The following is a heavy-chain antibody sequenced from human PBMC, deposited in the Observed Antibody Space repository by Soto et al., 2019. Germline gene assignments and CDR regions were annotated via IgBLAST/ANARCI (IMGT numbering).Heavy chain of an antibody. CDR1: GFTFSSYW. J-gene: IGHJ4*02. CDR3: AQGFYSGSYSY. CDR2: INSDGSST. D-gene: IGHD1-26*01. V-gene: IGHV3-74*01. Sequence: GGSLRLSCAASGFTFSSYWMHWVRQAPGKGLVWVSRINSDGSSTSYADSVKGRFTISRDNAKNTLYLQMNSLRAEDTAVYYCAQGFYSGSYSYWGQGTLVTVSS.